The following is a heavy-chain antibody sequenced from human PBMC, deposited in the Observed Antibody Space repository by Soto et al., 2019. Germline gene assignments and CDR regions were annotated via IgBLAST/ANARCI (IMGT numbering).Heavy chain of an antibody. CDR2: ISPSGAGT. V-gene: IGHV3-23*01. D-gene: IGHD3-16*02. CDR3: AKDARGNYRYFDY. CDR1: GFTFSNYA. J-gene: IGHJ4*02. Sequence: ERQVLESGGGLVQPGGSLRLSCAASGFTFSNYAVNWVRQAPGKGLEWVSGISPSGAGTYYADSVKGRFTISRDNSKNTLYLHMNSLTAEDTAVYYCAKDARGNYRYFDYWGQGTLVTVSS.